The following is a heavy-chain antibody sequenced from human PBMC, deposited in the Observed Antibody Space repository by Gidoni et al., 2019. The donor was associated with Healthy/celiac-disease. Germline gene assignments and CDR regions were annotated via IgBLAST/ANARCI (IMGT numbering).Heavy chain of an antibody. V-gene: IGHV4-31*03. Sequence: QVQLQESGPGLVKPSQTLSLTCTVSGGSISSGGYYWSWIRQHPGKGLEWIGYIYYSGSTYYNPSLKSRVTISVDTSKNQFSLKLSSVTAADTAVYYCARGQRGATTVTTLGWFDPWGQGTLVTVSS. CDR1: GGSISSGGYY. CDR2: IYYSGST. CDR3: ARGQRGATTVTTLGWFDP. D-gene: IGHD4-17*01. J-gene: IGHJ5*02.